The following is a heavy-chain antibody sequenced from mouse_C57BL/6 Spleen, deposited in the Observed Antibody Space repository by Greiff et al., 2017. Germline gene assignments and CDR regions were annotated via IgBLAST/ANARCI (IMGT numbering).Heavy chain of an antibody. D-gene: IGHD2-4*01. CDR2: IRNKANGYTT. V-gene: IGHV7-3*01. Sequence: EVQVVESGGGLVQPGGSLSLSCAASGFTFTDYYMSWVRQPPGKALEWLGFIRNKANGYTTEYSASVKGRFTISRDNSQSILYLQMNALRAEDSATYYCASHYDYAGWFAYWGQGTLVNVSA. CDR1: GFTFTDYY. J-gene: IGHJ3*01. CDR3: ASHYDYAGWFAY.